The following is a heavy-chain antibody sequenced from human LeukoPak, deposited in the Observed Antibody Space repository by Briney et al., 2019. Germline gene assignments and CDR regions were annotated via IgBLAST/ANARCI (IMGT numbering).Heavy chain of an antibody. Sequence: GASVKVSCKASGYTFNNYGISWVRQAPGQGLEWMGWVTSYNGDTNYAQKFQGRVTMTEDTSTDTAYMELSSLRSEATAVYYCATDRVGATDYWGRGTLVTVSS. CDR1: GYTFNNYG. V-gene: IGHV1-18*01. CDR3: ATDRVGATDY. J-gene: IGHJ4*02. CDR2: VTSYNGDT. D-gene: IGHD1-26*01.